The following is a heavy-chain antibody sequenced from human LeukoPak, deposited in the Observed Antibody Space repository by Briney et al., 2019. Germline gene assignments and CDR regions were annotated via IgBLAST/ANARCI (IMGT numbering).Heavy chain of an antibody. CDR2: IKQDGSEK. Sequence: GGSLRLSCAASGFTFRSYWMHWVRQAPGKGLQWVATIKQDGSEKYYVNSVKGRFTISRDNAKNSLYLQMNSLRVEDTAVYYCGREWAVDFWGQGTLVTVSS. CDR3: GREWAVDF. CDR1: GFTFRSYW. J-gene: IGHJ4*02. V-gene: IGHV3-7*01.